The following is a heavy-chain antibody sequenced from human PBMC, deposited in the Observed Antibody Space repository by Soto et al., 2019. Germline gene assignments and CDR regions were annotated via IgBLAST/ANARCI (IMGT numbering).Heavy chain of an antibody. CDR2: IWHDGKNK. CDR1: GFAFSDFG. J-gene: IGHJ4*02. Sequence: QVQVVESGGGVVQPGRSLRLSCAASGFAFSDFGMHWVRQAPGKGLEWVAVIWHDGKNKDYADYAKGRFTISRDNSRNILYLEKNRLGVEDTAVYYCARDPGQDEAMDYWGQGTLVTVSS. CDR3: ARDPGQDEAMDY. V-gene: IGHV3-33*01.